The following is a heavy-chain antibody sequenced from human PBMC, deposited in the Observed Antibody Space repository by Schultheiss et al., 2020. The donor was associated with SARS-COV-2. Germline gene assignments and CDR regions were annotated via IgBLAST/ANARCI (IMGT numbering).Heavy chain of an antibody. CDR3: ARDRKGGDSSGWYYYYYGMDV. Sequence: ASVKVSCKASGYTFTSYYMHWVRQAPGQGLEWMGIINPSGGSTNYAQKLQGRVTMTTDTSTSTAYMELRSLRSDDTAVYYCARDRKGGDSSGWYYYYYGMDVWGQGTTVTVSS. D-gene: IGHD6-19*01. J-gene: IGHJ6*02. CDR1: GYTFTSYY. V-gene: IGHV1-46*01. CDR2: INPSGGST.